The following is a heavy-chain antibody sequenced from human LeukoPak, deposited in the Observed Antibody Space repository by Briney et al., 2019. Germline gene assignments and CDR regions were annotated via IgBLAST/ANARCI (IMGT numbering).Heavy chain of an antibody. CDR2: ISSSSSTI. J-gene: IGHJ4*02. Sequence: PGGSLRLSCAASGFTFSSYSMNWVRQAPGKGLEWVSYISSSSSTIYYADSVKGRFTISRDNAKNSLYLQMNSLRAEDTALYYCAKDREPIYHDSLHVGPHFDYWGQGTLVTVSS. D-gene: IGHD1-14*01. CDR3: AKDREPIYHDSLHVGPHFDY. CDR1: GFTFSSYS. V-gene: IGHV3-48*04.